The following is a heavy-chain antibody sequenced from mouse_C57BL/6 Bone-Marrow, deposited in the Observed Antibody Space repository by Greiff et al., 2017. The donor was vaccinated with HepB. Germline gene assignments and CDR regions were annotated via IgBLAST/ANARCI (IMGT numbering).Heavy chain of an antibody. V-gene: IGHV14-4*01. Sequence: VQLQQSGAELVRPGASVKLSCTASGFNIKDDYMHWVKQRPEQGLEWIGWIDPENGDTEYASKFQGKATITADTSSNTAYLQLSSLTSEDTAVYYCTTSYYGPHFDYWGQGTTLTGSS. CDR2: IDPENGDT. CDR1: GFNIKDDY. D-gene: IGHD1-2*01. J-gene: IGHJ2*01. CDR3: TTSYYGPHFDY.